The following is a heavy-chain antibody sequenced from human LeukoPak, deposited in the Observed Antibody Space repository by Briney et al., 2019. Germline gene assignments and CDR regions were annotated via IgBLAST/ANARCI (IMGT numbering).Heavy chain of an antibody. CDR1: GYTVTGYY. CDR2: INPSSGGT. Sequence: ASVKVSCKASGYTVTGYYMHWVRQAPGQGLEWMGWINPSSGGTNYAQKFQGRVTMTRDTSISTAYMELSRLRSDDTAVYYCARDSYYYDSSGYNDYWGQGTLVTVSS. D-gene: IGHD3-22*01. CDR3: ARDSYYYDSSGYNDY. J-gene: IGHJ4*02. V-gene: IGHV1-2*02.